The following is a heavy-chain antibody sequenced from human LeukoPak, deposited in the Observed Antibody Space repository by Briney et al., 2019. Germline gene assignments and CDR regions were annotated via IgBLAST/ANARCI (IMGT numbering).Heavy chain of an antibody. CDR1: GGSISSGGYY. Sequence: SETLSLTCTVSGGSISSGGYYWSWIRQHPGKGLEWIGYIYYSGSTYYNPSLKSRVTISVGTSKNQFSLKLSSVTAADTAVYYCARDLSWAAFDIWGQGTMVTVSS. V-gene: IGHV4-31*03. D-gene: IGHD2/OR15-2a*01. CDR2: IYYSGST. J-gene: IGHJ3*02. CDR3: ARDLSWAAFDI.